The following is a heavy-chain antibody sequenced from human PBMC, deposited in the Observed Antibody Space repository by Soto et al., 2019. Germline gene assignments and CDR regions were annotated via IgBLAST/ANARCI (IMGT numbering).Heavy chain of an antibody. J-gene: IGHJ5*02. D-gene: IGHD3-9*01. CDR1: GGSISRGGYS. Sequence: SVTLSLTCAVSGGSISRGGYSWSWIRQPPGKGLEWIGYIYHSGSTYYNPSLKSRVTISVDRSKNQFSLKLSSVTAADTAVYYCARGGYDILTGYGWFDPWGQGTLGTVSS. V-gene: IGHV4-30-2*01. CDR3: ARGGYDILTGYGWFDP. CDR2: IYHSGST.